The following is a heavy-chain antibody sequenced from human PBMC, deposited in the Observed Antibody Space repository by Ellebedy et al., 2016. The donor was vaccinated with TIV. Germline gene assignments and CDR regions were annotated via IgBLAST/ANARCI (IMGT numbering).Heavy chain of an antibody. V-gene: IGHV3-48*02. CDR3: ARDEAEVGATFFGY. Sequence: PGGSLRLSCAASGFTFSSYSMNWVRQAPGKGREWVSYISSSSSTIYYADSVKGRFTISRDNAKNSLYLQMNSMRDEDTAVYYCARDEAEVGATFFGYWGQGTLVTVSS. CDR2: ISSSSSTI. J-gene: IGHJ4*02. D-gene: IGHD1-26*01. CDR1: GFTFSSYS.